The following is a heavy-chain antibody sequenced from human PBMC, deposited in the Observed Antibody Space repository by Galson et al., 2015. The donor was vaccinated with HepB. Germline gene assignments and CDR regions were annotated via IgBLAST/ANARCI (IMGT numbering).Heavy chain of an antibody. Sequence: SLRLSCAASGFTFSKYWMSWVRQAPGRGLEWVANIKEDGTEKYYVDSVKGRFTISRDNAKNSMYLQMNSLRAEDTAVYYCASGTGGQITSRPQFDYWGQGALVAVSS. CDR3: ASGTGGQITSRPQFDY. CDR2: IKEDGTEK. J-gene: IGHJ4*02. D-gene: IGHD3-16*01. V-gene: IGHV3-7*01. CDR1: GFTFSKYW.